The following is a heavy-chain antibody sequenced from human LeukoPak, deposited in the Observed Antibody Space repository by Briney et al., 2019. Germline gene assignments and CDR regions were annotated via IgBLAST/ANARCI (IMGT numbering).Heavy chain of an antibody. Sequence: ASVKVSCKASGYTFTSYGISWVRQAPGQGLEWMGWISAYNGNTNYAQKLQGRVTMTTDTSTSTAYMELRSPRSDDTAVYYCATSVRFSSWFDPWGQGTLVTVSS. V-gene: IGHV1-18*01. CDR1: GYTFTSYG. CDR2: ISAYNGNT. J-gene: IGHJ5*02. CDR3: ATSVRFSSWFDP.